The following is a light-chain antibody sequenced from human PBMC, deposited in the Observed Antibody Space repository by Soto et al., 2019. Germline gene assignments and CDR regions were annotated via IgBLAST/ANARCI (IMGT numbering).Light chain of an antibody. CDR1: QSVGTK. J-gene: IGKJ2*01. CDR3: QQYSDWPPEYT. CDR2: GVS. Sequence: EILMTQSPATLSVSPGEGATLSCRASQSVGTKLAWYQQKPGQAPRLLIFGVSTRATGVPARFSGSGSAIDFSLTFSSLESEDFAVYYCQQYSDWPPEYTFGQGTKVDIK. V-gene: IGKV3-15*01.